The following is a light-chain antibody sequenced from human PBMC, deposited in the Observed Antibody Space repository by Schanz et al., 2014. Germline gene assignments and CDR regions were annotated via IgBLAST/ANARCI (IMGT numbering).Light chain of an antibody. CDR2: WAS. Sequence: DIVMTQSPDSLAVSLGERATINCKSSRTVLYSSNNNNYLAWYQHKPGQPPKLLIYWASTRESGVPDRFSGSGSGTDFTLTISSLQAEDVAVYYCQQYYGTPPSFGQGTKVEIK. J-gene: IGKJ1*01. CDR1: RTVLYSSNNNNY. V-gene: IGKV4-1*01. CDR3: QQYYGTPPS.